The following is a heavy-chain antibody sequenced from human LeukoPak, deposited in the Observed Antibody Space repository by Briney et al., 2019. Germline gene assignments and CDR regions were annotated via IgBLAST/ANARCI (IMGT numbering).Heavy chain of an antibody. V-gene: IGHV3-11*04. CDR2: MYTGGSTI. J-gene: IGHJ4*02. D-gene: IGHD2-15*01. CDR1: GITFNDSY. CDR3: ATSGGHPKGSDF. Sequence: GGPLRLSCAASGITFNDSYMSWIRQAPGKGLEWISFMYTGGSTIYYADSVKGRFTISRDNAKSSLHLQMNSLSAEDTAEYYCATSGGHPKGSDFWGQGTLVTVSS.